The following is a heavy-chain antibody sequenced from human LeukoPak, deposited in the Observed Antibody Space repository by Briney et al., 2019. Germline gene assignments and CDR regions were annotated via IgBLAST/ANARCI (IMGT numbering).Heavy chain of an antibody. J-gene: IGHJ3*02. V-gene: IGHV3-23*01. Sequence: PGGSLRLSCAASGFTFGSHAMYRVRQAPGKGLEWVAGIFGSGGSPHYADSVKGRFTISRDNSKNTLYLQMNSLRAEDTAVYYCAKDMYSSSFGAFDIWGQGTMVTVSS. CDR2: IFGSGGSP. D-gene: IGHD6-6*01. CDR1: GFTFGSHA. CDR3: AKDMYSSSFGAFDI.